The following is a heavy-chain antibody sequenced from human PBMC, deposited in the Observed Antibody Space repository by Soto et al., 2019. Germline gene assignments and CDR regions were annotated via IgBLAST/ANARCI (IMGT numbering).Heavy chain of an antibody. J-gene: IGHJ4*02. D-gene: IGHD3-22*01. CDR2: ISSNGGYT. V-gene: IGHV3-64*01. Sequence: GGSLRLSCAASGFTFSTYSMHWVRQAPGKGLEYVSAISSNGGYTSYANSVKGRFTISRDNSKNTLYLQMDSLRAEDMAVYYCASQSHYSSGYSLDDWGQGTLVTVSS. CDR3: ASQSHYSSGYSLDD. CDR1: GFTFSTYS.